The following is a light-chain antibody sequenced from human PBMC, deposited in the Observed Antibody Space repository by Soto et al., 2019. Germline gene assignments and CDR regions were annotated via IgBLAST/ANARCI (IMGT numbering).Light chain of an antibody. CDR2: AAS. CDR1: QSISSY. CDR3: QQSYSTPIT. J-gene: IGKJ5*01. Sequence: DIQMTQSPSSLCASIGDRVNITCRASQSISSYLNWYQQKPGKAPKLLIYAASSLQSGVPSRFSGSGSGTDFTLTISSLQPEDFATYYCQQSYSTPITFGQGTRLEIK. V-gene: IGKV1-39*01.